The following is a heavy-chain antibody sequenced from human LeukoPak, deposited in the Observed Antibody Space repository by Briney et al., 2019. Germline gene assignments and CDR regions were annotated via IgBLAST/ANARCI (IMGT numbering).Heavy chain of an antibody. Sequence: GGSLRLSCAASAFTFSTYSIHWVRQAPGKGLEWVAVISYDGGTENYAESLKGRFTISRDNSRNTLYLQMTGLGTDDTAVYYCAKEGSGSFSLDYWGQGTLVTVS. CDR2: ISYDGGTE. J-gene: IGHJ4*02. D-gene: IGHD2-15*01. CDR1: AFTFSTYS. V-gene: IGHV3-30-3*02. CDR3: AKEGSGSFSLDY.